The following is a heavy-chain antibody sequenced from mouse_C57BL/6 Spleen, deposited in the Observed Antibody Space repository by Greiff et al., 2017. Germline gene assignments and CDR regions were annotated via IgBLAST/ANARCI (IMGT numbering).Heavy chain of an antibody. J-gene: IGHJ2*01. CDR2: IRLKSDNYAT. Sequence: EVQGVESGGGLVQPGGSLKLSCVASGFTFSNYWMNWVRQSPEKGLEWVAQIRLKSDNYATHYAESVKGRFTISRDDSKSSVYLQMNNLRAEDTGIYYCIYSNYYVDYWGQGTTLTVSS. CDR3: IYSNYYVDY. V-gene: IGHV6-3*01. CDR1: GFTFSNYW. D-gene: IGHD2-5*01.